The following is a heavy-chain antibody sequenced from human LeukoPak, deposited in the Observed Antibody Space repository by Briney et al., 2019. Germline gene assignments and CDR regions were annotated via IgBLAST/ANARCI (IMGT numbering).Heavy chain of an antibody. J-gene: IGHJ3*02. CDR3: ARDYVPSAFDI. CDR1: GFTFSNYA. CDR2: ITKSSAYI. Sequence: GGSLRLSCVGSGFTFSNYAMNWVRQAPGKGLEWVSSITKSSAYIYYADSVKGRFTISRDNAKNSLYLQMNSLRAEDTAVYYCARDYVPSAFDIWGQGTMVTVSS. V-gene: IGHV3-21*01. D-gene: IGHD3-16*01.